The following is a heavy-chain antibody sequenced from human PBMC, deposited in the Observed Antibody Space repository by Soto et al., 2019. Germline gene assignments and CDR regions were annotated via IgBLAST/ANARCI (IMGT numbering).Heavy chain of an antibody. CDR2: ISAYNGNT. V-gene: IGHV1-18*01. CDR3: ARNSNWNYGDYYYYMDV. Sequence: ASVTVSRKASGYTFTSYGISWVRQAPGQGLEWMGWISAYNGNTNYAQKLQGRVTMTTDTSTSTAYMELRSLRSDDTAVYYCARNSNWNYGDYYYYMDVWGKGTTVTVSS. D-gene: IGHD1-7*01. CDR1: GYTFTSYG. J-gene: IGHJ6*03.